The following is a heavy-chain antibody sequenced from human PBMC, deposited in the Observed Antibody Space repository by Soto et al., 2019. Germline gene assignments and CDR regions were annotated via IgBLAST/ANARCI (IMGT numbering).Heavy chain of an antibody. CDR1: GFTFSSYA. D-gene: IGHD3-22*01. J-gene: IGHJ5*02. CDR2: ISYDGSNK. V-gene: IGHV3-30-3*01. Sequence: QVQLVESGGGVVQPGRSLRLSCAASGFTFSSYAMHWVRQAPGKGLEWVAVISYDGSNKYYADSVKGRFTISRDNSKNALYLQVSGLGAEVTAVYYCVRECPEYHYDSCGYVLRVSCFDPWGQGALVTVSS. CDR3: VRECPEYHYDSCGYVLRVSCFDP.